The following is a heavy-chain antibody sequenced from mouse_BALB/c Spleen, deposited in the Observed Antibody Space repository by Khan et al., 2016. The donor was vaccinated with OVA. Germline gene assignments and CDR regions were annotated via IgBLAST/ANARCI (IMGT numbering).Heavy chain of an antibody. CDR1: GYTFTNYG. J-gene: IGHJ4*01. CDR2: INTYTGEP. CDR3: ARPPYFCYALDH. D-gene: IGHD2-10*01. V-gene: IGHV9-3-1*01. Sequence: QIQLVQSGPELKKPGETVKISCKASGYTFTNYGMNWVKQSPGKALKWMGWINTYTGEPTYADDFKGRFAFSLETSASTAYLQINNLKNEDTATYFCARPPYFCYALDHWGQGTSVTVSS.